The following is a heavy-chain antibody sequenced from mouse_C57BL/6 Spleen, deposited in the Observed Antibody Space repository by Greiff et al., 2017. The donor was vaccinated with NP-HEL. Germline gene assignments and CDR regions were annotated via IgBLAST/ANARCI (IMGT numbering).Heavy chain of an antibody. CDR1: GYTFTSDW. Sequence: VQLQQSGTELVRPGASVKLSCKTSGYTFTSDWMHWVKQRPGQGLEWIGVIDPGNGDTSYNAKFKGKATMTADTSASTAYMELSSLTNEDSAVYYCTIYSVGGYGWSFAFWGPGALVTVST. D-gene: IGHD3-2*02. CDR3: TIYSVGGYGWSFAF. J-gene: IGHJ3*01. V-gene: IGHV1-5*01. CDR2: IDPGNGDT.